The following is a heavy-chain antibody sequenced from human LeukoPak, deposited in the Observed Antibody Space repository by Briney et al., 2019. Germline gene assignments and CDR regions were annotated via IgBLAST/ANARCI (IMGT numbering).Heavy chain of an antibody. D-gene: IGHD5-18*01. CDR1: GGSFSGYY. CDR2: INHSGST. CDR3: ARGPARYSYGTPSDAFDI. V-gene: IGHV4-34*01. J-gene: IGHJ3*02. Sequence: SETLSLTCAVYGGSFSGYYWSWIRQPPGKGLEWIGEINHSGSTNYNPSLKSRVTISVDTSKNQFSLKLSSVTAADTAVYYCARGPARYSYGTPSDAFDIWGQGTMVTVSS.